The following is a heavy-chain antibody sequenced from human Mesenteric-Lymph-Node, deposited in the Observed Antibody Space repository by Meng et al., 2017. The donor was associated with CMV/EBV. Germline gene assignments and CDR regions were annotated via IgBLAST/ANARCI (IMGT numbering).Heavy chain of an antibody. CDR1: GGSFSGYY. CDR3: ARERWSGYYTGIDY. V-gene: IGHV4-59*01. CDR2: IYYSGST. D-gene: IGHD3-3*01. Sequence: SETLSLTCAVYGGSFSGYYWSWIRQPPGKGLEWIGYIYYSGSTNYNPSLKSRVTISVDTSKNQFSLKLSSVTAADTAVYYCARERWSGYYTGIDYWGQGTLVTVSS. J-gene: IGHJ4*02.